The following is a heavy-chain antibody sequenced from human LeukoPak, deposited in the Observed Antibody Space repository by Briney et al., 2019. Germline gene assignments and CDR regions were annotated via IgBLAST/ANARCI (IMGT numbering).Heavy chain of an antibody. D-gene: IGHD7-27*01. CDR3: ARDRGHWGFDY. V-gene: IGHV3-21*01. CDR2: ISSSSSYI. J-gene: IGHJ4*02. Sequence: PGGSLRLSCAASGFTFSSYSMNWVRQAPGKGLEWVSSISSSSSYIYYADSVMGRFTISRDNAKNSLYLQMNSLRAEDTAVYYCARDRGHWGFDYWGQGTLVTVSS. CDR1: GFTFSSYS.